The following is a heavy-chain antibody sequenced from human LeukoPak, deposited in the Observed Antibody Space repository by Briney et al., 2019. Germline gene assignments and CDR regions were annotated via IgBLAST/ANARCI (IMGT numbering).Heavy chain of an antibody. CDR1: GGSISSSSYY. CDR2: IYYSGST. CDR3: ARDPAYYYGSGSYAFDI. Sequence: PSETLSLTCTVSGGSISSSSYYWGWIRQPPGKGLEWIGSIYYSGSTYYNPSLKSRVTISVDTSKNQFSLKLSSVTAADTAVYYCARDPAYYYGSGSYAFDIWGQGTMVTVSS. V-gene: IGHV4-39*07. J-gene: IGHJ3*02. D-gene: IGHD3-10*01.